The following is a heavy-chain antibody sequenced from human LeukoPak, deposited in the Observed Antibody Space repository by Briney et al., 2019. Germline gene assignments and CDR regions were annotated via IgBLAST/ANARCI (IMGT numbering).Heavy chain of an antibody. CDR2: ISFDGTNK. CDR1: EFTFSSYA. V-gene: IGHV3-30-3*01. D-gene: IGHD3-10*01. J-gene: IGHJ4*02. Sequence: RGSLRLSCAASEFTFSSYAMHWVRQAPGKGLEGVAVISFDGTNKYYANSVQGRFTISRDNSKNTLYLQMNSLRAEDTALYYCARDMYDNGWSSFDYWGQGTLVTVSS. CDR3: ARDMYDNGWSSFDY.